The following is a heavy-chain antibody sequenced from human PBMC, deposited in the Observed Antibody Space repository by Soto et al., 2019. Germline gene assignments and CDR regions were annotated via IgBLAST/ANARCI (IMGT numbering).Heavy chain of an antibody. CDR3: VMVDNYVTPTPQDV. CDR1: GYIFINYG. CDR2: ISPYTGNT. Sequence: QVQLVQSGDEVKKPGASVKVSCKASGYIFINYGIAWVRQAPGQGLEWMGWISPYTGNTHSASTVEGRLTMTTNTSTSTGYMDLGSLTSHYTAVYYCVMVDNYVTPTPQDVWGQGTTVTVSS. V-gene: IGHV1-18*01. D-gene: IGHD3-16*01. J-gene: IGHJ6*02.